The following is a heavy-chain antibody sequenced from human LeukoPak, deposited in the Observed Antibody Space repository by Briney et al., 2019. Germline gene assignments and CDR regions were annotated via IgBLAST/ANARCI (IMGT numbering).Heavy chain of an antibody. D-gene: IGHD5-24*01. CDR2: IKSDGTGA. CDR3: ARDRDGPNYYMDV. Sequence: GGSLRLSCAASGFRFSNYWKHWVREVPEKGLEWVSRIKSDGTGATYADSVNGRFTISRDNAENTLYLQMNSLRAEDTAVYYCARDRDGPNYYMDVWGKGTTVTVSS. J-gene: IGHJ6*03. CDR1: GFRFSNYW. V-gene: IGHV3-74*01.